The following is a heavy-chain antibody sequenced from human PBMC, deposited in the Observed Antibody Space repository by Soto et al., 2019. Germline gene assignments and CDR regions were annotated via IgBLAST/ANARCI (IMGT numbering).Heavy chain of an antibody. D-gene: IGHD4-17*01. CDR1: GFTFSSYA. CDR2: ISGSGGST. CDR3: AKSSGATVTPRGAFDI. Sequence: EVQLLESGGGLVQPGGSLRLSCAASGFTFSSYAMSWVRQAPGKGLEWVSAISGSGGSTYYADSVKGRFTISRDNSKNTLCLQMNRLRAEDTAVYYCAKSSGATVTPRGAFDIWGQGTMVTVSS. V-gene: IGHV3-23*01. J-gene: IGHJ3*02.